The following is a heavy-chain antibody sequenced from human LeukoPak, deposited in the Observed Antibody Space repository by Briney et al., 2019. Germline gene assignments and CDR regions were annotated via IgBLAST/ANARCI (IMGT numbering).Heavy chain of an antibody. CDR1: GFTFSSYE. Sequence: GGSLRLSCAASGFTFSSYEMNWVRQAPGKGLELVSYVSSSGSTIYYADSVKGRFTISRDNAKNSLYLQMNSLRAEDTAVYYYARDMDILTGYDYWGQGTLVTVSS. V-gene: IGHV3-48*03. CDR2: VSSSGSTI. CDR3: ARDMDILTGYDY. D-gene: IGHD3-9*01. J-gene: IGHJ4*02.